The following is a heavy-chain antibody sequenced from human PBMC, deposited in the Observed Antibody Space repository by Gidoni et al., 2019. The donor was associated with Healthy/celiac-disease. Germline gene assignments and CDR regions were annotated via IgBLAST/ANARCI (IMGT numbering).Heavy chain of an antibody. J-gene: IGHJ4*02. CDR1: GGPISSSSYY. CDR3: ARAGGDYVWGSYRSAIFDY. CDR2: IYYSGST. Sequence: QLQLQESGPGLVKPSETLSLTCTASGGPISSSSYYWGWIRQPPGKGLEWIGSIYYSGSTYYNPSLKSLVTISVDTSKNQFSLKLSSVTAADTAVYYCARAGGDYVWGSYRSAIFDYWGQGTLVTVSS. D-gene: IGHD3-16*02. V-gene: IGHV4-39*07.